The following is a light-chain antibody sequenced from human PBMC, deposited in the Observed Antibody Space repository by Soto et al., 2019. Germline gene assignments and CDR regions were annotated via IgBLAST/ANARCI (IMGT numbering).Light chain of an antibody. V-gene: IGKV2-28*01. Sequence: DIVMTQSPLSLPVTPGEPASISCRSSQSLLHSNGYNYLDWYLQKPVQSPQLLIYLGSNRASGVPDRFSGSGAGRDFTLKISRVEAEDVGVYYCMQARQTPWTFGEGTKVEIK. CDR3: MQARQTPWT. J-gene: IGKJ1*01. CDR1: QSLLHSNGYNY. CDR2: LGS.